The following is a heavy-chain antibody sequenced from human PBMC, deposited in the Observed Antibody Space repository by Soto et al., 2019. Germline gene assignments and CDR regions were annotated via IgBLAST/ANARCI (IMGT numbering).Heavy chain of an antibody. CDR1: GFTFSDYY. Sequence: QVQLVESGGGLVKPGGSLRLSCAASGFTFSDYYMSWIRRAPGKGLAWASYISSSGSTIYYAESVKGRFTISRDNAQNQLYRKMNSLRAEDTAVYYCARIMAGTSSDAFDLWGQGTMVTVSS. CDR2: ISSSGSTI. J-gene: IGHJ3*01. D-gene: IGHD6-19*01. V-gene: IGHV3-11*01. CDR3: ARIMAGTSSDAFDL.